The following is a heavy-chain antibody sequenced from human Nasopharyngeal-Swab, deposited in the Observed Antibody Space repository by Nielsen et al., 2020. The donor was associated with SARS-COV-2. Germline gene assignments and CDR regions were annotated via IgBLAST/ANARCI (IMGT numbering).Heavy chain of an antibody. CDR2: ISYDGSNK. D-gene: IGHD1-26*01. CDR3: VRDSGSYLGIDY. CDR1: GFTFSSYG. V-gene: IGHV3-30*03. Sequence: GESLKISCAASGFTFSSYGMHWVRQAPGKGLEWVAVISYDGSNKYYADSVKGRFTISRDNAKNSLYLQMNSLRAEDTAVYYCVRDSGSYLGIDYWGQGTLVTVSS. J-gene: IGHJ4*02.